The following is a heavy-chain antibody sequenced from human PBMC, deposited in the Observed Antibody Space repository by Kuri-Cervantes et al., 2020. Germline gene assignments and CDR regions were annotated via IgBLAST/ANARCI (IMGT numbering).Heavy chain of an antibody. J-gene: IGHJ3*02. CDR2: IRGTGSTI. CDR3: ARTVIQWRSSSGDFDI. Sequence: GESLKISCTASGFTFSDASMSWIRQAPGKGLEWISYIRGTGSTIFYADSVKGRCTIARDNAKKSLHLQMNSMRAEDTAVYYCARTVIQWRSSSGDFDIWGQGTMVTVSS. V-gene: IGHV3-11*04. D-gene: IGHD6-19*01. CDR1: GFTFSDAS.